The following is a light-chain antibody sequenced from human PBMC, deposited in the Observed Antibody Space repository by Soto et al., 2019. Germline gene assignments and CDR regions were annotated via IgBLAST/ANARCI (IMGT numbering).Light chain of an antibody. CDR3: ETWDTNTWV. CDR2: VEGSGNY. Sequence: QPVLTQSSSAPASLGSSVKLTCTLSSGHSRYTIAWHQQQPGKAPRYLMKVEGSGNYHKGSGVPDRFSGSSSGPDRYLTIFNLQSEDEADYYCETWDTNTWVFGGGTKVTVL. J-gene: IGLJ3*02. V-gene: IGLV4-60*03. CDR1: SGHSRYT.